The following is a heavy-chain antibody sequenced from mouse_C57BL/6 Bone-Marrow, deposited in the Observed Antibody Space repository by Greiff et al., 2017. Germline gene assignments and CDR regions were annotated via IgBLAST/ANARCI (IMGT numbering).Heavy chain of an antibody. J-gene: IGHJ2*01. V-gene: IGHV7-3*01. CDR1: GFTFTDYY. Sequence: EVMLVESGGGLVQPGGSLSLSCAASGFTFTDYYMSWVRQPPGKALEWLGFIRNKANGYTTEYSASVKGRFTISRDNSQSILYLQMNALRADDSATYYCARLGLRRIDYWGQGTTLTVSS. CDR2: IRNKANGYTT. CDR3: ARLGLRRIDY. D-gene: IGHD2-4*01.